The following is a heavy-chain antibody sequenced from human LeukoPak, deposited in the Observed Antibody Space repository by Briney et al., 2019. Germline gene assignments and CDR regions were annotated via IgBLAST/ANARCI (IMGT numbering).Heavy chain of an antibody. J-gene: IGHJ4*02. CDR1: GFTFSSYA. CDR2: ISYDGSHK. D-gene: IGHD5-18*01. CDR3: AREREADSYGYVVDS. Sequence: GGSLRLSCAASGFTFSSYAMHWVRQAPGKGLEWVAVISYDGSHKYYADSLKGRFTISRDDYRNTLYLQMKSLRAEDTAMYYCAREREADSYGYVVDSWGQGTLVTVSS. V-gene: IGHV3-30*01.